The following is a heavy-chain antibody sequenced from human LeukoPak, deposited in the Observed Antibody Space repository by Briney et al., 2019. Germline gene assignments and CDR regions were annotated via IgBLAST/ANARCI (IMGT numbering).Heavy chain of an antibody. J-gene: IGHJ4*02. CDR2: IKSKAYGGTA. D-gene: IGHD6-13*01. Sequence: PGGSLRLSCTASGFTCGDYAMSWFRQAPGKGLEWVSFIKSKAYGGTAEYAASVKGRFTISRDDSKSIAYLQMNSLKTEDTAVYYCTRDLRAAGYPYYFDYWGQGTLVTVSS. CDR3: TRDLRAAGYPYYFDY. CDR1: GFTCGDYA. V-gene: IGHV3-49*03.